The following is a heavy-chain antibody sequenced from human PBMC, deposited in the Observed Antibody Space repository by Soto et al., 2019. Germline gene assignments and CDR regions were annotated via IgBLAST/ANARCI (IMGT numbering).Heavy chain of an antibody. Sequence: QVQVLQSGAEVKKPGASVKVSCKASEYTFTSYTMHWVRQAPGQRLEWMGWINGGNGNTKYSQKFQGRVTITRDTSASTAYMELSSLRSDDTAVYYCARELQGLYYFDYWGQGTLATVSS. CDR3: ARELQGLYYFDY. D-gene: IGHD4-4*01. J-gene: IGHJ4*02. V-gene: IGHV1-3*01. CDR1: EYTFTSYT. CDR2: INGGNGNT.